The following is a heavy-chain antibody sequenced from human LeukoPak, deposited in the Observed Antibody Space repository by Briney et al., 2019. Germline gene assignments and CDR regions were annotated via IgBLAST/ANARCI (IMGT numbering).Heavy chain of an antibody. J-gene: IGHJ2*01. CDR1: GYTFTGYY. D-gene: IGHD1-1*01. CDR2: INPNSGGT. CDR3: ARDWNADSHWYFDL. V-gene: IGHV1-2*02. Sequence: ASVKVSCKASGYTFTGYYMHWVRQAPGQGLEWMGWINPNSGGTNYAQKFQGRVTMTRDTSISTAYMELSRLRSDDTAVYYCARDWNADSHWYFDLWGRGTLVTVSS.